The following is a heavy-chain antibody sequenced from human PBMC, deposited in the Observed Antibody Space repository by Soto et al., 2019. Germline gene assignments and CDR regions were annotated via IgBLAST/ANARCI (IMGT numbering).Heavy chain of an antibody. V-gene: IGHV4-31*03. CDR1: GGSISSGGYY. Sequence: PSETLSLTCTVSGGSISSGGYYWSWIRQHPGKGLEWIGYIYYSGSTYYNPSLKSRVTISVDTSKNQFSLKLSSVTAADTAVYYCARSRGIAARPFDYWGQGTLVTVSS. D-gene: IGHD6-6*01. J-gene: IGHJ4*02. CDR2: IYYSGST. CDR3: ARSRGIAARPFDY.